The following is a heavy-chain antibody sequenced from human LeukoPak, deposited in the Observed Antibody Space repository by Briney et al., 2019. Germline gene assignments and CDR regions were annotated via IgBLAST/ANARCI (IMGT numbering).Heavy chain of an antibody. CDR2: ISSSGSTI. J-gene: IGHJ4*02. CDR3: ARCRDGYAIDY. D-gene: IGHD5-24*01. V-gene: IGHV3-48*03. CDR1: GFTFSSYE. Sequence: PGGSLRLSCAASGFTFSSYEMNWVRQAPGKGLEWVSYISSSGSTIYYADSVKGRFTISRDNAKNSLYLQMNSLRAEDTAVYYCARCRDGYAIDYWGQGTLVTVSS.